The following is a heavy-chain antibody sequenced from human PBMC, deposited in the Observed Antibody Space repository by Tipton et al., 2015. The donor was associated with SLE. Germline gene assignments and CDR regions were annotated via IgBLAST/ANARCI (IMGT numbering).Heavy chain of an antibody. D-gene: IGHD1-14*01. CDR1: GGSISSSSYY. CDR2: IYYSGST. CDR3: ARDGAPEDPVDY. J-gene: IGHJ4*02. V-gene: IGHV4-39*07. Sequence: TLSLTCTVSGGSISSSSYYWGWIRQPPGKGLEWIGSIYYSGSTNYNPSLKSRVTISVDTSKNQFSLKVSSVTAADTAVYYCARDGAPEDPVDYWGQGTLVTVSS.